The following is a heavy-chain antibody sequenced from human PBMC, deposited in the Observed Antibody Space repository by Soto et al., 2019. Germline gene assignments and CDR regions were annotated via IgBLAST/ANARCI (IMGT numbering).Heavy chain of an antibody. V-gene: IGHV1-8*01. Sequence: VKVSCKASGYTFTSYDINWVRQATGQGLEWMGWMNPNSGNTGYAQKFQGRVTMTRNTSISTAYMELSSLRSEDTAVYYCARGRLYSYGNYYYYGMDVWGQGTTVTVSS. CDR1: GYTFTSYD. CDR2: MNPNSGNT. J-gene: IGHJ6*02. D-gene: IGHD5-18*01. CDR3: ARGRLYSYGNYYYYGMDV.